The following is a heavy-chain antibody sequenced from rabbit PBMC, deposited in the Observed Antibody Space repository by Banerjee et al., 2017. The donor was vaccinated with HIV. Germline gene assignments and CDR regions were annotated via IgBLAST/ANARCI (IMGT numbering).Heavy chain of an antibody. CDR1: GFSFSSSYW. Sequence: QEQLEESGGDLVKPEGSLTLTCTASGFSFSSSYWICWVRQAPGKGLEWIGCIYADSSGSTAYASWAKGRFTISKTSSTTVTLQMTSLTAADTATYFCAGGSNYYGFNLWGQGTLVTVS. D-gene: IGHD8-1*01. CDR3: AGGSNYYGFNL. J-gene: IGHJ4*01. CDR2: IYADSSGST. V-gene: IGHV1S45*01.